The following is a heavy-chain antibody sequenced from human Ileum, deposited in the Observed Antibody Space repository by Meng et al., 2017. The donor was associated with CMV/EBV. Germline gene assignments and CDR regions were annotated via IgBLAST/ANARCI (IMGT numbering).Heavy chain of an antibody. V-gene: IGHV3-74*01. J-gene: IGHJ4*02. D-gene: IGHD5-12*01. CDR1: GFTFSSYW. CDR2: INSDGSTT. Sequence: EVLRGESGGGLVTPGVSRRLSCAESGFTFSSYWMHWVRQAPGKGVVWVSRINSDGSTTSYEDSVKGRFTISRDNAKNTLYLQMNSLRAEDTAVYYCARGYSGSYRVDYWGQGTLVTVSS. CDR3: ARGYSGSYRVDY.